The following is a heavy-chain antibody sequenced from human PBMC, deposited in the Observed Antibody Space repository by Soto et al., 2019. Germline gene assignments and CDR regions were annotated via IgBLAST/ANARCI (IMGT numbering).Heavy chain of an antibody. J-gene: IGHJ4*02. Sequence: SETLSLTCAVSGGSISSGGYSWSWIRQPPGKGLEWIGYMYHSGSTYYNPSLKSRVTISIDRSKNQFSLKLSSVTTADTALYYCATGRVYYGPEYWGQGTLVTVSS. CDR1: GGSISSGGYS. V-gene: IGHV4-30-2*02. CDR3: ATGRVYYGPEY. D-gene: IGHD3-10*01. CDR2: MYHSGST.